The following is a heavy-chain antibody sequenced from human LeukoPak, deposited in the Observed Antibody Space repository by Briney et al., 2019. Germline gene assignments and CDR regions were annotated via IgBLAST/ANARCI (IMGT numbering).Heavy chain of an antibody. CDR3: ARGGYCSSTSCSGALSFDY. V-gene: IGHV4-34*01. CDR2: INHSGST. J-gene: IGHJ4*02. CDR1: GGSFSGYY. Sequence: SETLSLTCAVYGGSFSGYYWSWIRQPPGKGLEWIGEINHSGSTNYNPSLKSRVTISVDTSKNQFSLKLSSVTAADTAVYYCARGGYCSSTSCSGALSFDYWGQGTLVTVSS. D-gene: IGHD2-2*01.